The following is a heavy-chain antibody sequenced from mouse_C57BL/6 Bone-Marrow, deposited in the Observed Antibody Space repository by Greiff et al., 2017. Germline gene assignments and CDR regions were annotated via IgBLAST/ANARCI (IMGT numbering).Heavy chain of an antibody. D-gene: IGHD2-4*01. CDR2: IHPKSGST. CDR3: ARRAPIYYDYYFDY. J-gene: IGHJ2*01. Sequence: QVQLQQPGAELVKPGASVKLSCKASGYTFTSYWMHWVKQRPGQGLEWIGMIHPKSGSTNYNEKFKSKATLTVDKSSSTAYMQLSSLTSEDSAVYYCARRAPIYYDYYFDYWGQGTTLTVSS. CDR1: GYTFTSYW. V-gene: IGHV1-64*01.